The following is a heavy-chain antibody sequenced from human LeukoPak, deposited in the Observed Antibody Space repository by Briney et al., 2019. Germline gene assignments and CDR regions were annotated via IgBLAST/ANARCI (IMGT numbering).Heavy chain of an antibody. J-gene: IGHJ4*02. D-gene: IGHD2-2*01. CDR2: ISGDGSNT. CDR3: TKDRHCSSTSCPTDH. CDR1: GFTFDEYA. Sequence: GGSLRLSCAASGFTFDEYAVHWVRQAPGKGLEWVSLISGDGSNTYYADSVKGRFTISRDNSKNSLYLQMNGLRTEDTALYYCTKDRHCSSTSCPTDHWGQGTLVTVSS. V-gene: IGHV3-43*02.